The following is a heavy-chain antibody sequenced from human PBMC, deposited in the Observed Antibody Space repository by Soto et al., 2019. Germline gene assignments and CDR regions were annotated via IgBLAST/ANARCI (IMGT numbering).Heavy chain of an antibody. CDR1: GGTFSNYA. CDR3: ARVVILVPTASTHYYSHMDV. J-gene: IGHJ6*02. D-gene: IGHD2-2*01. Sequence: QVQLVQSGAEVRKPGSSVTVSCKASGGTFSNYAISWVRQAPGPGLEWMGGIIPIVGTGSYAQKFQGRVTITADEPTTTAYMELRSLRFEDTAVYYCARVVILVPTASTHYYSHMDVWCPWTTVTVS. V-gene: IGHV1-69*01. CDR2: IIPIVGTG.